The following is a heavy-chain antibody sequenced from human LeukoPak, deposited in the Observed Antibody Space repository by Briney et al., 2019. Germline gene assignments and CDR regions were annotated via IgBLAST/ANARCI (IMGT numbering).Heavy chain of an antibody. Sequence: GGSLRLSCMAAGFSISPYYMGWARQAPGKGLEWVANIDKDAIEKYYVDSVKGRVTISRDNAKNSLFLEMNSLGLEDTAVYYCARGGLSYGFDVWGQGTMVTVSS. CDR2: IDKDAIEK. V-gene: IGHV3-7*01. D-gene: IGHD3-16*02. CDR3: ARGGLSYGFDV. J-gene: IGHJ3*01. CDR1: GFSISPYY.